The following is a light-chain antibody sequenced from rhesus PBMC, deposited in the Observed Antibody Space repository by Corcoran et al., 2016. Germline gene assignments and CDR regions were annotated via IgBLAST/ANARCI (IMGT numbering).Light chain of an antibody. V-gene: IGKV1-74*01. CDR3: QNGYRSPFT. Sequence: DIQMTQSPSSLSASMGDRVTITCRASENVNNYLNWYQQKPGKAPKVLIYTASTLQSGFPSRFSGSGSGSTYTFTISSVQPEDVAVYYCQNGYRSPFTFGPGTRLDIK. CDR2: TAS. CDR1: ENVNNY. J-gene: IGKJ3*01.